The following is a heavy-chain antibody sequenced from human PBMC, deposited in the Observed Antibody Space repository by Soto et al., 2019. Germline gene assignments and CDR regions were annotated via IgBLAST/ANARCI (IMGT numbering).Heavy chain of an antibody. CDR3: AKWSETLYSFDD. D-gene: IGHD3-16*01. J-gene: IGHJ4*02. V-gene: IGHV4-59*01. Sequence: PSETLSLTCSVSTASITLYYWNWIRQIPGKRMEWIGYIYHSGASLYNPSLKSRVSMSVDTSKNQFSLDLRAVSAADTAVYYCAKWSETLYSFDDWGQGIPVTVSS. CDR1: TASITLYY. CDR2: IYHSGAS.